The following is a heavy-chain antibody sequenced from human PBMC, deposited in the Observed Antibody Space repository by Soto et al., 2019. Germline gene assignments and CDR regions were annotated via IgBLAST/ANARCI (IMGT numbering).Heavy chain of an antibody. V-gene: IGHV3-15*07. CDR2: IKSKIDGGTI. J-gene: IGHJ4*02. Sequence: EVQLVESGGGLVKPGGSLRLSCAASGFTFNNAWMNWVRQAPGKGLEWVGRIKSKIDGGTIDYAAPVKGRFTISRDDSQNTLYLQVNSLQTEDTAMYYCFGAGQWGQGTLVTVSS. CDR3: FGAGQ. CDR1: GFTFNNAW. D-gene: IGHD1-26*01.